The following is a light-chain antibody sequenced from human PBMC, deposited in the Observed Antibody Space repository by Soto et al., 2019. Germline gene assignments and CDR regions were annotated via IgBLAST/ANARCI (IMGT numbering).Light chain of an antibody. CDR2: GAS. CDR3: KQYNNWPLT. V-gene: IGKV3-15*01. J-gene: IGKJ3*01. Sequence: EIVMRHSPSSLSVSPGERATRSRRASQSVSSNLAWYQQKPGQAPRLLIYGASTRATGIPARFSGSGSGTEFTLTISSLQSEDFAVYYCKQYNNWPLTFGTGTKVDIK. CDR1: QSVSSN.